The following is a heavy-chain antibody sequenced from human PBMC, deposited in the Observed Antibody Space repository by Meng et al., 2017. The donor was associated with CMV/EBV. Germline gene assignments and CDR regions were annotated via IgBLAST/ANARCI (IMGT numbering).Heavy chain of an antibody. CDR3: ARVGGYESFDY. J-gene: IGHJ4*02. CDR2: IIPILGIA. V-gene: IGHV1-69*02. CDR1: GGTFSSYT. Sequence: SVKVSCKASGGTFSSYTISWVRQAPGQGLEWMGRIIPILGIANYAQKFQGRVTITADKSTGTAYMELSSLRSEDTAVYYCARVGGYESFDYWGQGTLVTVSS. D-gene: IGHD5-12*01.